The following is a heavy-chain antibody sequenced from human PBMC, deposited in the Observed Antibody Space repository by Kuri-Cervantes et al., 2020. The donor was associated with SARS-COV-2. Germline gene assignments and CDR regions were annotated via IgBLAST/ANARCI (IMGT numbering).Heavy chain of an antibody. V-gene: IGHV4-38-2*01. CDR3: ARVGITIFGVGPPMGY. J-gene: IGHJ4*02. CDR2: IYHSGST. D-gene: IGHD3-3*01. Sequence: GSLRLSCAVCGGSFSGYYWGWIRQPPGKGLEWIGSIYHSGSTYYNPSLKSRVTISVDTSKNQFSLKLSSVTAADTAVYYCARVGITIFGVGPPMGYWGQGTLVTVSS. CDR1: GGSFSGYY.